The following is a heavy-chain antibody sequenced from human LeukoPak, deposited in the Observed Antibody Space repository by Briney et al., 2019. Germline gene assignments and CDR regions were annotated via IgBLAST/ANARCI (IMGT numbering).Heavy chain of an antibody. Sequence: GGSLRLSCTASGFTFGDYAMSWVRQAPGKGLEWVGFIRSKAYGGTTEYAASVKGRFTISRDDSKSIAYLQMNSLKTEDTAVYYCTRDRGAAALPGSLWGQGTLVTVSS. CDR2: IRSKAYGGTT. CDR1: GFTFGDYA. CDR3: TRDRGAAALPGSL. D-gene: IGHD6-13*01. V-gene: IGHV3-49*04. J-gene: IGHJ4*02.